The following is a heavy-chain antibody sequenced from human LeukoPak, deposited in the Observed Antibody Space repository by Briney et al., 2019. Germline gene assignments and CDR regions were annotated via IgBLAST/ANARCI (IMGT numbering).Heavy chain of an antibody. Sequence: PSETLSLTCTVSGGPISSYYWSWIRQPPGKGLEWIGYIYYSGSTNYNPSLKSRVTISVDTSKNQFSLKLSSVTAADTAVYYCARDRPPYSSGWSEGYFDLWGRGTLVTVSS. CDR2: IYYSGST. CDR3: ARDRPPYSSGWSEGYFDL. J-gene: IGHJ2*01. V-gene: IGHV4-59*01. CDR1: GGPISSYY. D-gene: IGHD6-19*01.